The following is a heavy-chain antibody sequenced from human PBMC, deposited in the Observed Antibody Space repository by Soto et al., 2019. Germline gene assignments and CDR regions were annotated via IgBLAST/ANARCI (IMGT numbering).Heavy chain of an antibody. Sequence: SETLSLTCTVSGGSISSGDYYWSWIRQPPGKGLEWIGYIYYSGSTYYNPSLKSRVTISVDTSKNQFSLKLSSVTAADTAVYYCARVDPGIAVAGTYYFDYWGQGTLGTVSS. CDR1: GGSISSGDYY. V-gene: IGHV4-30-4*01. CDR2: IYYSGST. J-gene: IGHJ4*02. CDR3: ARVDPGIAVAGTYYFDY. D-gene: IGHD6-19*01.